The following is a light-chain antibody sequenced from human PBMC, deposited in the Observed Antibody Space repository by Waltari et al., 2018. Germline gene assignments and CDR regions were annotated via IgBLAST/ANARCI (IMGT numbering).Light chain of an antibody. J-gene: IGKJ4*01. Sequence: DIQMTQSPSSLSASVGDRVTITCQASDDINNFLNWYQHQPGKAPKRLIYDVSNLDAGVPSRFSGSGSGTHFTFTISSLQPEDFATYYCQHYGNLPPLTFGGGTKVEVK. CDR1: DDINNF. CDR2: DVS. V-gene: IGKV1-33*01. CDR3: QHYGNLPPLT.